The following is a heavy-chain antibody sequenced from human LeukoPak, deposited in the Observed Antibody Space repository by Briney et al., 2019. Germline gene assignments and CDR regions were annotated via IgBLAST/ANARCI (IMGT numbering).Heavy chain of an antibody. V-gene: IGHV4-39*01. Sequence: SETLSLTCTVAGGSISSSNYYWDWIREPPGKGLEWVGSFCYSGSTYYNPSLKSRVTISVDTSKNQFSLKLSSVTAADTAVYYCATSSGNYYYWGQGTLVTVSS. J-gene: IGHJ4*02. CDR2: FCYSGST. CDR1: GGSISSSNYY. CDR3: ATSSGNYYY. D-gene: IGHD1-26*01.